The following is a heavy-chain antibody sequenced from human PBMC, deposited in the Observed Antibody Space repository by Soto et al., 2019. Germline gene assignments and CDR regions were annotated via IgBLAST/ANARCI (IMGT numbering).Heavy chain of an antibody. D-gene: IGHD5-18*01. CDR2: ISYDGSDQ. Sequence: QVQLVESGGGVVQPGSSLRLSCAVSGFTFRNYGMHWVRQAPGKGLEWVALISYDGSDQYYGESVKGRFTISRDSSKNSLYLDVSSLILEDTAVYYCAKVGSYGYGSNSDVEYWGQGTMVTVSS. J-gene: IGHJ4*02. V-gene: IGHV3-30*18. CDR3: AKVGSYGYGSNSDVEY. CDR1: GFTFRNYG.